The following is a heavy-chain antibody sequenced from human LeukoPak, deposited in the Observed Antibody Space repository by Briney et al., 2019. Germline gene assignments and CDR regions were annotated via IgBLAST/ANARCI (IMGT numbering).Heavy chain of an antibody. V-gene: IGHV3-23*01. D-gene: IGHD6-19*01. Sequence: PGGSLRLSCTGSGFAFSSYAMSWVRQAPGKGLEWVSTISEVAINTYYADSVKGRFTISRDNSKNTLYLQMNSLRAEDTAVYYCASGPIIAVAGTGYWGQGTLVTVSS. CDR1: GFAFSSYA. CDR2: ISEVAINT. CDR3: ASGPIIAVAGTGY. J-gene: IGHJ4*02.